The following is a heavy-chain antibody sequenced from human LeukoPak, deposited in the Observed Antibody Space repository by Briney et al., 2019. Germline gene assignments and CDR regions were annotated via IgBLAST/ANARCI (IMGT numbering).Heavy chain of an antibody. Sequence: SETLSLTCAVYGGSFSGYYWSWIRQPPGKGLEWIGEINHSGSTNYNPSLKSRVTISLDTSTNQFSLKVSSVTAADTAVYYCATGGDSSKWFGRWGQGTLVTVSS. CDR2: INHSGST. CDR3: ATGGDSSKWFGR. V-gene: IGHV4-34*01. D-gene: IGHD6-13*01. CDR1: GGSFSGYY. J-gene: IGHJ5*02.